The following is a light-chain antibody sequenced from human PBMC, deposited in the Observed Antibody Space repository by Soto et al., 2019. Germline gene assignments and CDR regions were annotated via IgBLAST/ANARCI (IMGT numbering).Light chain of an antibody. V-gene: IGKV1-33*01. J-gene: IGKJ4*01. CDR1: QDISNY. Sequence: DIQITQSPSSLSSSVGDRVTITCQASQDISNYLNWYQQKPGKAPKLLIYDASNLETGVPSRFSGSGSGTDFTFTISSLQPEDIATYYCQQYDNLLSLTFGGGTKVDIK. CDR2: DAS. CDR3: QQYDNLLSLT.